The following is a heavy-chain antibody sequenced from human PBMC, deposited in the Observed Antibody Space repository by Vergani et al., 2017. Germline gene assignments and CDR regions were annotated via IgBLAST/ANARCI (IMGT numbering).Heavy chain of an antibody. CDR1: GYPFTAYY. CDR3: AREPPLTGFFDY. Sequence: QVQLVQSGAEVGKPGASVKLSCKASGYPFTAYYIHWVRQAPEQGLEWVGVISPDGFSTFYAQKFQGRVTITRETSTSTVYVEVTSLRSDDPAVYYCAREPPLTGFFDYWGQGTLVTVSS. D-gene: IGHD3-9*01. CDR2: ISPDGFST. V-gene: IGHV1-46*03. J-gene: IGHJ4*02.